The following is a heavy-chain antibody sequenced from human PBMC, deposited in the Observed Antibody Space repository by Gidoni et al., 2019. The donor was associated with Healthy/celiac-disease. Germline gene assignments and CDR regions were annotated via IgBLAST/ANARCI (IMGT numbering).Heavy chain of an antibody. CDR3: AKDFGYDIGN. D-gene: IGHD3-9*01. CDR1: GFTFSSYG. Sequence: QVQLVESGGGVVQPGGSLRLSCAASGFTFSSYGMHWVRQAPGKGLEWVAFIRYDGSSKYYADSVKGRFTISRDNSKNTLYLQMNSLRAEDTAVYYCAKDFGYDIGNWGQGTLVTVSS. V-gene: IGHV3-30*02. J-gene: IGHJ4*02. CDR2: IRYDGSSK.